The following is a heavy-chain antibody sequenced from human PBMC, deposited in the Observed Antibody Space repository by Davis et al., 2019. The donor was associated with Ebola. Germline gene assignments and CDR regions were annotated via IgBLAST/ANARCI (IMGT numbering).Heavy chain of an antibody. CDR3: ARGYSSGWYGFDY. J-gene: IGHJ4*02. Sequence: AASVKVSCKASGYTFTGYYIHWVRQAPGQGLEWMGWINPNSGGTNYAQKFQGRVTMTRDTSISTAYMELSRLRSDDTAVYYCARGYSSGWYGFDYWGQGTVVTVSS. CDR2: INPNSGGT. D-gene: IGHD6-19*01. V-gene: IGHV1-2*02. CDR1: GYTFTGYY.